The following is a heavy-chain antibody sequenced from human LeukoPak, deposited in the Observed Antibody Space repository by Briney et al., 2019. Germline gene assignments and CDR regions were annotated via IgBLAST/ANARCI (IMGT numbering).Heavy chain of an antibody. CDR3: ARRSGYDSLDY. CDR2: IYYSGST. J-gene: IGHJ4*02. V-gene: IGHV4-59*01. CDR1: GGSISSYY. Sequence: PSETLSLTCTVSGGSISSYYWSWIRQPPGKGLEWIGYIYYSGSTNYNHSLKSRVTISVDTSKNQFSLKLSSVTAADTAVYYCARRSGYDSLDYWGQGTLVTVSS. D-gene: IGHD5-12*01.